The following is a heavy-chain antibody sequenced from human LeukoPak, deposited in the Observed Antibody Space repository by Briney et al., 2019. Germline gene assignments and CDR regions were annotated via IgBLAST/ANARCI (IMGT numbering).Heavy chain of an antibody. Sequence: GESLKISCAASGFTFSTYWMSWVRQAPGKGLEWVANIQQDGSEKYYVDSVKGRFTISRDNAKNSLYLQMNSLRAEDTAVYYCARDKIVGATHFDYWGQGTLVTVSS. J-gene: IGHJ4*02. CDR1: GFTFSTYW. CDR3: ARDKIVGATHFDY. V-gene: IGHV3-7*01. D-gene: IGHD1-26*01. CDR2: IQQDGSEK.